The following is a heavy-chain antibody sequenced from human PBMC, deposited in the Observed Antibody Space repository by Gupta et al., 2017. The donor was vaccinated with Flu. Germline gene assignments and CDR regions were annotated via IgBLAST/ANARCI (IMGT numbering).Heavy chain of an antibody. V-gene: IGHV3-72*01. CDR3: TRGYSKSSPSFDY. J-gene: IGHJ4*02. CDR2: IRNESNIFTT. D-gene: IGHD5-12*01. Sequence: ARGKGLEWIARIRNESNIFTTEYAESVKGRFTISREDVKYSLYLQMQTRKAEDTAVYYCTRGYSKSSPSFDYWGRGTLVTVSS.